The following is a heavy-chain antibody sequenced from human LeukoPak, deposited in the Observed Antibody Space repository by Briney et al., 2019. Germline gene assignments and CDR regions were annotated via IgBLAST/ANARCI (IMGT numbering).Heavy chain of an antibody. CDR1: GDSSSRSSYY. CDR2: FYYSGST. Sequence: SGTLSLTCTVSGDSSSRSSYYWGWIRQPPGKGLEWIGKFYYSGSTYYNPSLKSRVTISVDTSKNQFSLKLSSVTAADTAVYYCASLLGGSGYSGYHKGYWGQGTLVTV. J-gene: IGHJ4*02. V-gene: IGHV4-39*01. D-gene: IGHD5-12*01. CDR3: ASLLGGSGYSGYHKGY.